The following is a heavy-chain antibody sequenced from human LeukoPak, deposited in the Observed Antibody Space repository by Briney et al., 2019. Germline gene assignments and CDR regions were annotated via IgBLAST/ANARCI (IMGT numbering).Heavy chain of an antibody. D-gene: IGHD3-10*01. CDR2: ITPLFGTA. CDR3: VRRDLGYGSGSYFPSDDY. CDR1: GGTFSKYT. J-gene: IGHJ4*02. Sequence: GASVKVSCKASGGTFSKYTISWVRQRPGQGLEWMGGITPLFGTANYAQKFQGRVTITADESASTAYMELSSLRSEDTAVYYCVRRDLGYGSGSYFPSDDYWGQGTLVTVSS. V-gene: IGHV1-69*13.